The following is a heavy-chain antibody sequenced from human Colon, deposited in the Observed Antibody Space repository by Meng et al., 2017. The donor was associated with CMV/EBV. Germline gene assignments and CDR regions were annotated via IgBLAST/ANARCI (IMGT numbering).Heavy chain of an antibody. D-gene: IGHD3-3*01. J-gene: IGHJ5*02. CDR1: GFGFSGYW. Sequence: GESLKISCAASGFGFSGYWMHWARQAPGKGLVRISRINNDGTNTIYADSVKGRFTISRDNAKNTLYLQMNTLRAEDTAVYYCVRENGVDASRGNRFDPWGQGTLVTVSS. CDR3: VRENGVDASRGNRFDP. CDR2: INNDGTNT. V-gene: IGHV3-74*01.